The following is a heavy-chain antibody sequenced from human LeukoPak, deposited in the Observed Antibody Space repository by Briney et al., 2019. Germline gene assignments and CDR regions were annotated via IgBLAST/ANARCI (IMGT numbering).Heavy chain of an antibody. CDR1: GFTFSSYA. Sequence: GGSLRLSCAASGFTFSSYAMSWVRQAPGKGLEWVSAISGSGGSAYYADSVKGRFTISRDNSKNTLYLQMNSLRAEDTAVYYCARDSSGNIDYWGQGTLVTVSS. V-gene: IGHV3-23*01. CDR3: ARDSSGNIDY. D-gene: IGHD6-19*01. CDR2: ISGSGGSA. J-gene: IGHJ4*02.